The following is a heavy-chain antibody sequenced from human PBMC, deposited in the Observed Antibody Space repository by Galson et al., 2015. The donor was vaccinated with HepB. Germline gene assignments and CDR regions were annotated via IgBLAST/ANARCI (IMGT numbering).Heavy chain of an antibody. D-gene: IGHD6-19*01. V-gene: IGHV3-30*18. CDR3: AKDRDSSGWPSYDAFDI. J-gene: IGHJ3*02. Sequence: SLRLSCAASGFTFSSYGMHWVRQAPGKGLEWVAVISYDGSNKYYADSVKGRFTISRDNSKNTLYLQMNSLRAEDTAVYYCAKDRDSSGWPSYDAFDIWGQGTMVTVSS. CDR2: ISYDGSNK. CDR1: GFTFSSYG.